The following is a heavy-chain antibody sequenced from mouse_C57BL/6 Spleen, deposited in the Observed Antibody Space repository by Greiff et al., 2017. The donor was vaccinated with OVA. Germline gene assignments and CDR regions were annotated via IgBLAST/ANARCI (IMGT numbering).Heavy chain of an antibody. V-gene: IGHV1-74*01. J-gene: IGHJ4*01. CDR3: AITAGVATGAMDY. D-gene: IGHD1-1*01. Sequence: VQLQQPGAELVKPGASVKVSCKASGYTFTSYWMHWVKQRPGQGLEWIGRIHPSDSDSNYNQQFKGTATLTVDKSSSTAYMQLSSLISEDSAVYYCAITAGVATGAMDYWGQGTSVTVSS. CDR2: IHPSDSDS. CDR1: GYTFTSYW.